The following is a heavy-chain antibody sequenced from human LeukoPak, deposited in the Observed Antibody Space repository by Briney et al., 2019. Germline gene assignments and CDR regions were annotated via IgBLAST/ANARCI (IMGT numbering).Heavy chain of an antibody. J-gene: IGHJ6*03. Sequence: GGSLRLSCAASGFTFSSYNMNWVRQAPGKGLEWVSSITISSTYIYYADSVKGRFTISRDNARNSLSLQMNSLRAEDTAVYYCARDPYSGSYGNEYYYYMDVWGKGTTVTISS. CDR1: GFTFSSYN. V-gene: IGHV3-21*01. CDR3: ARDPYSGSYGNEYYYYMDV. D-gene: IGHD1-26*01. CDR2: ITISSTYI.